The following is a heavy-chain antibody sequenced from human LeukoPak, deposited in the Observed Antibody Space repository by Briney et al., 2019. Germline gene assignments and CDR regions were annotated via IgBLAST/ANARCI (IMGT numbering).Heavy chain of an antibody. J-gene: IGHJ4*02. D-gene: IGHD4-23*01. CDR2: INHSGST. CDR3: ARTNDYGGNSVRY. Sequence: SETLSLTCAVYGGSFSGYYWSWIRQPPGKGLEWIGEINHSGSTNYNPSLKSRVTISVDTSKNQFSLKLSSVTAADTAVYHCARTNDYGGNSVRYWGQGTLVTVSS. V-gene: IGHV4-34*01. CDR1: GGSFSGYY.